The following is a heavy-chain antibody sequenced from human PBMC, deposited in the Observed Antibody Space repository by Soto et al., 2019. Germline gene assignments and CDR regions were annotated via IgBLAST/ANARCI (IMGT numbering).Heavy chain of an antibody. J-gene: IGHJ3*02. D-gene: IGHD3-3*02. CDR1: GYTFPTYW. CDR2: IYPRDSQI. V-gene: IGHV5-51*01. Sequence: PGESLKISCKGSGYTFPTYWIGWVRQMPGKGLEWMGIIYPRDSQIRYSPSFQGQVTISADKSINTAYLQWSSLKASDTAMYYCASPHFSTFSAFDIWGLGTMVTVSS. CDR3: ASPHFSTFSAFDI.